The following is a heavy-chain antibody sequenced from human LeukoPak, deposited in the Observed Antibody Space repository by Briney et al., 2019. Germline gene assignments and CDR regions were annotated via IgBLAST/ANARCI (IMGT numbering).Heavy chain of an antibody. CDR3: ARSIGGSGWDNWFFDL. CDR2: INPSGGST. J-gene: IGHJ2*01. D-gene: IGHD6-25*01. V-gene: IGHV1-46*01. CDR1: GYTFTNYY. Sequence: GASVKVSCKASGYTFTNYYMYWVRQAPGQGLEWMGIINPSGGSTSYAQKFQGRVTMTRDMSTSTVYMELSSLRSEDTAVYYCARSIGGSGWDNWFFDLWGRGTLVTVSS.